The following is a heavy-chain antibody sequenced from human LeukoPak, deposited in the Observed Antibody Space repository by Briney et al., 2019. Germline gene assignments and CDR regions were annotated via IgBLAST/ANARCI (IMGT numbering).Heavy chain of an antibody. Sequence: GGSLRLSCVASGFTFSSNWMHWVRHGPGKGLVWVSRINSDGSETSHADSVKGRFTISRDNSKNTLYLQMNSLRAEDTAVYYCAKASGWLDPFDYWGQGTLVTVSS. CDR1: GFTFSSNW. CDR2: INSDGSET. V-gene: IGHV3-74*01. J-gene: IGHJ4*02. D-gene: IGHD6-19*01. CDR3: AKASGWLDPFDY.